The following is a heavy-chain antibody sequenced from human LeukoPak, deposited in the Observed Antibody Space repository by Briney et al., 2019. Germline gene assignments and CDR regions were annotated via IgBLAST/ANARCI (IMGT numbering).Heavy chain of an antibody. D-gene: IGHD6-6*01. CDR2: IIPIFGTA. V-gene: IGHV1-69*05. CDR1: GGTFSSYP. CDR3: ARGFSFYSSSSFDY. J-gene: IGHJ4*02. Sequence: SVKVSCKASGGTFSSYPLSWVRQAPGQGLEWMGGIIPIFGTANYAQKFQGRVTITTDESTSTAYMELSSLRSEDTAVYYCARGFSFYSSSSFDYWGQGTLVTVSS.